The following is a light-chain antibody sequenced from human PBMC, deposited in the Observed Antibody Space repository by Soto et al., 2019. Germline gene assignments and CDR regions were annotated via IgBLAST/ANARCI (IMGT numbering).Light chain of an antibody. CDR1: SSDVGGYNY. CDR2: EVS. J-gene: IGLJ1*01. V-gene: IGLV2-14*01. Sequence: QSVLTQPASVSGSPGQSITISCTGTSSDVGGYNYVSWYQQHPGKAPKLMIYEVSNRPSGVSNRFSGSKSGNTASLTISGLQAEDEGDYYCSTYTSSNTLAYVFGTGTKLTVL. CDR3: STYTSSNTLAYV.